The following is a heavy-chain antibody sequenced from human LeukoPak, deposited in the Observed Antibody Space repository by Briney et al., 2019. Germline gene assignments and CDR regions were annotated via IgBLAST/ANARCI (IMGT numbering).Heavy chain of an antibody. CDR3: ATTYYNILTGLS. J-gene: IGHJ4*02. D-gene: IGHD3-9*01. CDR2: IIPIFGTA. Sequence: SVKVSCKASGGTFSSYAISWVRQAPGQGLEWMGGIIPIFGTANYAQKFQGRVTITADESTCTAYMELSSLRSEDTAVYYCATTYYNILTGLSWGQGTLVTVSS. CDR1: GGTFSSYA. V-gene: IGHV1-69*13.